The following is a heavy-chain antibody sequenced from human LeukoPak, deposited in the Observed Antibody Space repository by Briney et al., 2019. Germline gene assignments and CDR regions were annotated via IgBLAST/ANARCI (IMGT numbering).Heavy chain of an antibody. J-gene: IGHJ3*02. CDR1: GGSFSGYY. CDR3: ARPVYYDSSGPDAFDI. Sequence: SETLSLTCAAYGGSFSGYYWSWIRQPPGKGLEWIGEINHSGSTNYNPSLKSRVTISVDTSKNQFSLKLSSVTAADTAVYYCARPVYYDSSGPDAFDIWGQGTMVTVSS. CDR2: INHSGST. V-gene: IGHV4-34*01. D-gene: IGHD3-22*01.